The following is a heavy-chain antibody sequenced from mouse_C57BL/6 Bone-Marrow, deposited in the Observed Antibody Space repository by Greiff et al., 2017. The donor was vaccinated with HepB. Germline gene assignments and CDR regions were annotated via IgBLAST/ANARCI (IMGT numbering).Heavy chain of an antibody. CDR1: GYSFTGYY. CDR3: AIYYGNYVFAY. D-gene: IGHD2-1*01. J-gene: IGHJ3*01. V-gene: IGHV1-42*01. Sequence: EVMLVESGPELVKPGASVKISCKASGYSFTGYYMNWVKQSPEKSLEWIGEINPSTGGTTYNQKFKAKATLTVDKSSSTAYMQLKSLTSEDSAVYYCAIYYGNYVFAYWGQGTLVTVSA. CDR2: INPSTGGT.